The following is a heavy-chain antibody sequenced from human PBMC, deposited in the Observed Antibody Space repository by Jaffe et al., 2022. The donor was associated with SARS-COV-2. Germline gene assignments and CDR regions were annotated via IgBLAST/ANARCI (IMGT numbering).Heavy chain of an antibody. D-gene: IGHD5-12*01. J-gene: IGHJ3*02. V-gene: IGHV3-53*04. CDR2: IYSGGST. CDR3: ARGQVAARENDAFDI. Sequence: EVQLVESGGGLVQPGGSLRLSCAASGFTVSSNYMSWVRQAPGKGLEWVSVIYSGGSTYYADSVKGRFTISRHNSKNTLYLQMNSLRAEDTAVYYCARGQVAARENDAFDIWGQGTMVTVSS. CDR1: GFTVSSNY.